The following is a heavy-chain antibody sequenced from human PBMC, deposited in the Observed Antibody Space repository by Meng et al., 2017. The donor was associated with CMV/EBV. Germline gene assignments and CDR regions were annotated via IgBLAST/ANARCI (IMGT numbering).Heavy chain of an antibody. V-gene: IGHV1-69*05. D-gene: IGHD3-3*01. CDR3: ARGPYYDFWSGYEGGMDV. Sequence: SVTVSCKASGGTFSSYAISWVRQAPGQGLEWMGGIIPIFDTANYAQKFQGRVTITTDESTSTAYMELSSLRSEDTAVYYCARGPYYDFWSGYEGGMDVWGQGTTVTVSS. CDR1: GGTFSSYA. J-gene: IGHJ6*02. CDR2: IIPIFDTA.